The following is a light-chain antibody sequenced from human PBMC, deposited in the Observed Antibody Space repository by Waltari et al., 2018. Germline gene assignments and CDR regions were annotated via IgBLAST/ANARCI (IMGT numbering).Light chain of an antibody. Sequence: NVVTQGPSLLLSLGGAVKLITTLSSGSMFPTYYALRYQPTPSQARRTLLYQAHAPSSWVPERFSSFFLGYTSALAITGAHADDESDYYGALYMFYGIWVFGGRTRLTVL. CDR1: SGSMFPTYY. CDR2: QAH. CDR3: ALYMFYGIWV. V-gene: IGLV8-61*01. J-gene: IGLJ2*01.